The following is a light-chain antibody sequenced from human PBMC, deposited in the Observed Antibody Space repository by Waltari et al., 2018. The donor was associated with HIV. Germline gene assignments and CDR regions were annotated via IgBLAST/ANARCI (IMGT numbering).Light chain of an antibody. CDR3: SSYAGTYKLL. J-gene: IGLJ2*01. Sequence: QSALTQPPSASGSPGQSVTISCTGTNSDVGGYNYVSWYQQHPGKAPKLIIYEVFKLPSGVSDRCSGSKSGNTASLTVSGLQAEDEADYYCSSYAGTYKLLFGGGTKLTVL. CDR2: EVF. CDR1: NSDVGGYNY. V-gene: IGLV2-8*01.